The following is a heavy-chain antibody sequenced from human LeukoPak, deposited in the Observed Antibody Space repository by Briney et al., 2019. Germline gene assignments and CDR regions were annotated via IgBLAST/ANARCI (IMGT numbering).Heavy chain of an antibody. CDR1: GGSISSSSYY. V-gene: IGHV4-39*01. CDR3: ARQKVAFWSDYPRNEQFDY. Sequence: PSETLSLTCTVSGGSISSSSYYWGWIRQPPGKGLEWIGSIYYSGSTYYNPSLKSRVTISVDTSKNQFSLKLSSVTAADTAVYYCARQKVAFWSDYPRNEQFDYWGQGALVTVSS. D-gene: IGHD3-3*01. CDR2: IYYSGST. J-gene: IGHJ4*02.